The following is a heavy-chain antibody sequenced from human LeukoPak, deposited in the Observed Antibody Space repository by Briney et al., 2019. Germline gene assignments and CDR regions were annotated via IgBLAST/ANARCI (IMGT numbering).Heavy chain of an antibody. J-gene: IGHJ4*02. V-gene: IGHV3-23*01. D-gene: IGHD3-10*01. Sequence: GGSLRLSCAASGFTFSSYAMSWVRQAPGKGLEWVSAISGSGGSTYYADSVKGRFTISRDNSKNTLYLQMNSLRAEDRALYCGAKSPVGESPYYCDYGGQGTLVSVSS. CDR2: ISGSGGST. CDR3: AKSPVGESPYYCDY. CDR1: GFTFSSYA.